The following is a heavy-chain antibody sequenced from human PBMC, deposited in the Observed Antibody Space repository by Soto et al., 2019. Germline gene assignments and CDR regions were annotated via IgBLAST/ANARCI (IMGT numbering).Heavy chain of an antibody. J-gene: IGHJ4*02. CDR3: AKGGRQWLVTSDFNY. CDR1: GFTFSDYA. CDR2: VSHDGRNT. Sequence: VQLVESGGGVVQPGRSLRLSCAASGFTFSDYAMHWVRQAPGKGLEWVAVVSHDGRNTHYADSVKGRFTISRDSSKNTVSLEMTSQRAEDTAGYYCAKGGRQWLVTSDFNYWGQGALVTVSS. V-gene: IGHV3-30*18. D-gene: IGHD6-19*01.